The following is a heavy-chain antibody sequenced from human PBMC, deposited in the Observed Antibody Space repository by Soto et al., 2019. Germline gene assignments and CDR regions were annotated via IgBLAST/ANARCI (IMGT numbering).Heavy chain of an antibody. Sequence: QLQLQESGSGLVKPSQTLSLTCAVSGGSISSGGYSWSWIRQPPGKGLEWIGYIYHSGSTYYNPSLKSRVTISVDRSKNQFSLKLSSVTAADTAVYYCARDLDTTASHWAHAFDIWGQGTMVTVSS. J-gene: IGHJ3*02. V-gene: IGHV4-30-2*01. D-gene: IGHD4-17*01. CDR1: GGSISSGGYS. CDR2: IYHSGST. CDR3: ARDLDTTASHWAHAFDI.